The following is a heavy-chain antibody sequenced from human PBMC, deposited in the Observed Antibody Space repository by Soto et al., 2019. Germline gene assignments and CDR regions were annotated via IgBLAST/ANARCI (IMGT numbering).Heavy chain of an antibody. Sequence: SETLSLTCTVSGGSISSSSYYWGWIRQPPGKGLEWIASIYYSGSTYCNPSLKSRVTISVETSKIQFSLKLRSVTAADTAVYFCAAYNSGYYYAHPPFDYWGQGTLVTVSS. CDR1: GGSISSSSYY. CDR3: AAYNSGYYYAHPPFDY. V-gene: IGHV4-39*01. J-gene: IGHJ4*02. CDR2: IYYSGST. D-gene: IGHD3-22*01.